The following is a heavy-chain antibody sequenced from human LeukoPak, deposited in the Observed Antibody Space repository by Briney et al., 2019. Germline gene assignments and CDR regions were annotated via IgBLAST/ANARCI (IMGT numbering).Heavy chain of an antibody. J-gene: IGHJ3*02. CDR3: ARGGIVAVVAATSFDI. V-gene: IGHV4-34*01. D-gene: IGHD2-15*01. CDR2: INHSGST. CDR1: GGSFSGYY. Sequence: PSETLSLTCAVYGGSFSGYYWSWIRQPPGKGLEWIGEINHSGSTNYNPSLKSRVTISVDTSKDQFSLKLSSVTAADTAVYYCARGGIVAVVAATSFDIWGQGTMVTVSS.